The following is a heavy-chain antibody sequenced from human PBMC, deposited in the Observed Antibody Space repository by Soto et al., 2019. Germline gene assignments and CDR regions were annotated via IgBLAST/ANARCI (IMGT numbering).Heavy chain of an antibody. V-gene: IGHV1-69*01. D-gene: IGHD2-2*01. Sequence: QVQLVQSGAEVKKPGSSVKVSCKASGGTFSSYAISWVRQAPGQGLEWMGGIIPISETTNYAQKFQGRVTITADENNSTAYMKLSSLRSEDTAVYYCARSQGSSTSLEIYYYYYYGMDVWGQGTTVTVSS. CDR3: ARSQGSSTSLEIYYYYYYGMDV. J-gene: IGHJ6*02. CDR1: GGTFSSYA. CDR2: IIPISETT.